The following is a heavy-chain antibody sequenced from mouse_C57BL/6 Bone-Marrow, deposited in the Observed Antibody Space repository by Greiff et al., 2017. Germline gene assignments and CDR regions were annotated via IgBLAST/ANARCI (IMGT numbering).Heavy chain of an antibody. CDR1: GYTFTSYG. J-gene: IGHJ2*01. Sequence: VQRVESGAELARPGASVKLSCKASGYTFTSYGISWVKQRTGQGLEWIGEIYPRSGNTYYNEKFKGKATLTADKSSCTAYMELRSLTSEASAFYFCERLRLDYWGQGTTLTVSS. D-gene: IGHD2-12*01. CDR2: IYPRSGNT. V-gene: IGHV1-81*01. CDR3: ERLRLDY.